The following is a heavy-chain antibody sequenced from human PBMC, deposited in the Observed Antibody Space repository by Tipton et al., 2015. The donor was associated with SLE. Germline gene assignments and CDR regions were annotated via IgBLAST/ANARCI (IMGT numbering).Heavy chain of an antibody. Sequence: TLSLTCTVSGDSINSGGYYWTWIRQHPGKGLEWIGYIYYSGNTYYNPSLKSRVTISADTSNNQFSLKLSSVTAADTAVYYCAKDVRSGSSSDWGQGTLVTVSS. D-gene: IGHD1-26*01. J-gene: IGHJ4*02. CDR2: IYYSGNT. CDR1: GDSINSGGYY. V-gene: IGHV4-31*03. CDR3: AKDVRSGSSSD.